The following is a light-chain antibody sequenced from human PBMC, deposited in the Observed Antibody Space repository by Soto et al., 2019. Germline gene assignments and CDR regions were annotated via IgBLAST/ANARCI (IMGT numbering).Light chain of an antibody. J-gene: IGKJ1*01. CDR3: HQYDSIVQT. V-gene: IGKV3-20*01. CDR1: QSGVSSL. CDR2: GAS. Sequence: LLQSPITLALSHGQRPPPPCICAQSGVSSLLAWYQQKPGQPPRLLIYGASTRATATPERFSGSGSGTDFTLTISRLEPEDFAVYYCHQYDSIVQTFGQGTKVDIK.